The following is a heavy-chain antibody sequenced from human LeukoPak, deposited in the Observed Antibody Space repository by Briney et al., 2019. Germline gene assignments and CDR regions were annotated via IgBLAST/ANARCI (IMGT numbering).Heavy chain of an antibody. CDR2: INPNSGVA. CDR3: ATDPGYNAYDVSGWFDP. CDR1: GYTFTAYY. Sequence: ASVKVSCKASGYTFTAYYIHWVRQAPGRGLEWMGWINPNSGVADYAQKFQGRVTMTRDTSIRTAYMEVSRLRSDDTAVYYCATDPGYNAYDVSGWFDPWGQGTLVTVSS. V-gene: IGHV1-2*02. J-gene: IGHJ5*02. D-gene: IGHD5-12*01.